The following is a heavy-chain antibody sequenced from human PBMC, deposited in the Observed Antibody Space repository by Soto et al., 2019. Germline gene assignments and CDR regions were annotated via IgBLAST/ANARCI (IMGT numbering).Heavy chain of an antibody. V-gene: IGHV4-31*03. Sequence: PSETLSLTCTVSGASITRDGYYWSWLRQHPGKGLEWIGHIYYSGNTYYDLPLGSRLTISVDTSKNQFSLRLTSVTAADTAVYYCARTVGSGSPDFDYWGQGTLVTVPQ. CDR3: ARTVGSGSPDFDY. CDR1: GASITRDGYY. CDR2: IYYSGNT. D-gene: IGHD3-10*01. J-gene: IGHJ4*02.